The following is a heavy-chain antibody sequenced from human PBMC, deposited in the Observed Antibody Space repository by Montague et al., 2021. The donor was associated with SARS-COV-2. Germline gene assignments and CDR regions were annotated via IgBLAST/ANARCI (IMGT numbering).Heavy chain of an antibody. CDR2: IDWDDDK. V-gene: IGHV2-70*01. D-gene: IGHD3-22*01. CDR1: GFSLSTSGMC. CDR3: ARYYYDSSGYYYFDY. Sequence: PALVKPTQTLTLTCTFSGFSLSTSGMCVSWIRQPPGKALEWLALIDWDDDKYYSTSLKTRLTISKDTSKNQVVLTMTNMDPVGTATYYCARYYYDSSGYYYFDYWGQGTLVTVSS. J-gene: IGHJ4*02.